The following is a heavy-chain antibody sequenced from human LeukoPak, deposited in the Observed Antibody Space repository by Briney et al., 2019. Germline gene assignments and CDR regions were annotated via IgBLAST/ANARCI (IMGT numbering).Heavy chain of an antibody. V-gene: IGHV4-59*08. J-gene: IGHJ4*02. CDR3: ARQGGIAAAASNFDY. Sequence: SETLSLTCTVSGGSISSYYWSWIRQPPGKGLEWIGYIYYSGSTNYNPSLKSRVTISVDTSKNQFSLKLTSVTAADTAVYYCARQGGIAAAASNFDYWGQGTLVTVSS. D-gene: IGHD6-13*01. CDR2: IYYSGST. CDR1: GGSISSYY.